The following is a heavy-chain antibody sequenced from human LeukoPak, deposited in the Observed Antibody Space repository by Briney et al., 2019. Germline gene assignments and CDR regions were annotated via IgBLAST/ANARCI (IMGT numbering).Heavy chain of an antibody. D-gene: IGHD6-19*01. CDR2: ISSSNSTI. CDR1: GFTFSSYS. CDR3: AKATVAGRGAFDI. Sequence: PGGSLRLSCAASGFTFSSYSMNWVCQAPGKGLQWVSYISSSNSTIYYADSVKGRFTISRDNAKNSLYLQMNSLRAEDTAVYYCAKATVAGRGAFDIWGQGTMVTVSS. J-gene: IGHJ3*02. V-gene: IGHV3-48*04.